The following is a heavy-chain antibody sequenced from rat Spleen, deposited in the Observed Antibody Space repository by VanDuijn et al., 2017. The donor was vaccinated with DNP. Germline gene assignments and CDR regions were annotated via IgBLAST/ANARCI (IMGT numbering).Heavy chain of an antibody. D-gene: IGHD1-7*01. Sequence: EVQLVESGGGLVQPGRSLKLSCAASGFTFSDYNMAWVRQAPKKGLEWVAYIGSPAYAPYYTDSVKGRFTISRDNAKSTLYLQMDSLRSEDTATYYCARSTTFDYWGQGVMVTVSS. V-gene: IGHV5-7*01. CDR1: GFTFSDYN. CDR2: IGSPAYAP. CDR3: ARSTTFDY. J-gene: IGHJ2*01.